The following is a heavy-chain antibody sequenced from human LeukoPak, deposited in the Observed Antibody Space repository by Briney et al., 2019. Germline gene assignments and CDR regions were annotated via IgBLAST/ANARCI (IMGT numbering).Heavy chain of an antibody. CDR1: GGSISSYY. D-gene: IGHD3-22*01. V-gene: IGHV4-59*01. CDR3: ARYNYYDSSGYYGASPKFDP. Sequence: PSETLSLTCTVSGGSISSYYWSWIRQPPGKGLEWIGYIYYSGSTNYNPSLKSRVTTSVDTSKNQFSLKLSSVTAADTAVYYCARYNYYDSSGYYGASPKFDPWGQGTLVTVSS. J-gene: IGHJ5*02. CDR2: IYYSGST.